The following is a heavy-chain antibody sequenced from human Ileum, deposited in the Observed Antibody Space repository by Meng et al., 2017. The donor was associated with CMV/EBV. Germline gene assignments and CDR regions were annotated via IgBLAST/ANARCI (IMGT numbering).Heavy chain of an antibody. CDR1: GFTFDDYS. V-gene: IGHV3-20*04. Sequence: GESLKISCTVSGFTFDDYSMNWVRQVPGKGLEWLSGINWNGGSTWSADSAKGRFTISRDNAKNSLYLQMNGLRAEDTAVYYCARVHAIHFDYWGQGTLVTVSS. D-gene: IGHD2-8*01. J-gene: IGHJ4*02. CDR2: INWNGGST. CDR3: ARVHAIHFDY.